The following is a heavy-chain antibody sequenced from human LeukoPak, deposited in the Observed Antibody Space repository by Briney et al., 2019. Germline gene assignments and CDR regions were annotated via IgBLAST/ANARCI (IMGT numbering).Heavy chain of an antibody. J-gene: IGHJ4*02. V-gene: IGHV4-38-2*01. CDR1: GYSISSGYY. Sequence: PSETLSLTCAVSGYSISSGYYWGWIRQPPGKGLEWIGSIYHSGSTYYNPSLKSRVTISVDTSKNQFSLKLSSVTAADTAVYYCARLSYCSSTSCSNGVHFDYWGQGTLVTVSS. CDR3: ARLSYCSSTSCSNGVHFDY. D-gene: IGHD2-2*01. CDR2: IYHSGST.